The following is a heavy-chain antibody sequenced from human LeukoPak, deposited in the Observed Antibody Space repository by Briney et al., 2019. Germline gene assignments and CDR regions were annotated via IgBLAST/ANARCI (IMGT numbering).Heavy chain of an antibody. CDR1: GGSFSGYY. V-gene: IGHV4-34*01. D-gene: IGHD3-3*01. Sequence: SETLSLTCAVYGGSFSGYYWSWIRQPPGKGLEWIGEINHSGSTNYNPSLKSRVTISVDTSKNQFSLKLSSVTAADTAVYYCARQPLRFLEWLAKGGFFDYWGQGTLVTVSS. CDR3: ARQPLRFLEWLAKGGFFDY. J-gene: IGHJ4*02. CDR2: INHSGST.